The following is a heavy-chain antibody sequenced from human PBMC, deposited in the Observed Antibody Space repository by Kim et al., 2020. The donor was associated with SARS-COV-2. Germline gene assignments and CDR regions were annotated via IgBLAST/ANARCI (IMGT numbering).Heavy chain of an antibody. D-gene: IGHD3-3*02. CDR1: GGSFSGYY. Sequence: SETLSLTCAVYGGSFSGYYWSWIRQPPGKGLEWIGEINHSGSTNYNPSLKSRVTISVDTSKNQFSLKLSSVTAADTAVYYCASRRSGAFWYFDYWGQGTLVTVSS. CDR3: ASRRSGAFWYFDY. V-gene: IGHV4-34*01. CDR2: INHSGST. J-gene: IGHJ4*02.